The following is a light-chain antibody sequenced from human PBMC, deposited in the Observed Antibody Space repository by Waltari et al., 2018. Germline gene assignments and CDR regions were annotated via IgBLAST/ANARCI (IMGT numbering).Light chain of an antibody. V-gene: IGLV2-14*03. Sequence: QSALTQPASGSGSPGQSITISCTGTSSDVGGHNDVSWYQQHPGKAPKLMIYDVSNRPSGVSNRFSGSKSGNTASLTISGLQAEDEADYYCSSYTSSSTLVVFGGGTKLTVL. J-gene: IGLJ2*01. CDR2: DVS. CDR1: SSDVGGHND. CDR3: SSYTSSSTLVV.